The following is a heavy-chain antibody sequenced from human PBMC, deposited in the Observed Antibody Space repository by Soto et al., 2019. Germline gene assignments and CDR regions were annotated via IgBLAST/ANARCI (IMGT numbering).Heavy chain of an antibody. CDR1: GGSISSSNW. CDR2: IYHSGST. J-gene: IGHJ4*02. V-gene: IGHV4-4*02. Sequence: QVQLQESGPGLVKPSGTLSLTCAVSGGSISSSNWWSWVRQPPGKGRGWIGEIYHSGSTNNNPSLKSRVTISVGKSKNQFSLKLSSVTAAETAVYYCARIAVAGTRFDYWGQGTLVTVSS. CDR3: ARIAVAGTRFDY. D-gene: IGHD6-19*01.